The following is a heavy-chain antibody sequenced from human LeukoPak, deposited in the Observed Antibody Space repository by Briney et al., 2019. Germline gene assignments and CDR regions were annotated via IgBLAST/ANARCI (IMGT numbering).Heavy chain of an antibody. Sequence: GGSLRLSCAASGFTFGGYAVHWVRQAPGKGLEWVAVIWYDGSNQDYADSVKGRFTISRDNSRKKVDLQMSSLRAEDTAVYYCARSRATEYFDYWGQGTPVTVYS. V-gene: IGHV3-33*01. CDR1: GFTFGGYA. CDR2: IWYDGSNQ. J-gene: IGHJ4*02. CDR3: ARSRATEYFDY. D-gene: IGHD1-26*01.